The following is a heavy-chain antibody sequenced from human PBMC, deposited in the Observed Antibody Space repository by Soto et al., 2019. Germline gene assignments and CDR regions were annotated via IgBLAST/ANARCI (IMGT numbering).Heavy chain of an antibody. D-gene: IGHD3-22*01. CDR1: GYTLTELS. J-gene: IGHJ4*02. CDR3: ATWAYYYDSSGQTSDY. V-gene: IGHV1-24*01. Sequence: ASVKVSCKVSGYTLTELSMHWVRQAPGKGLEWMGGFDPEDGETIYAQKFQGRVTMTEDTSTDTAYMELSSLRSEDTAVYYCATWAYYYDSSGQTSDYWGQGTLVTVSS. CDR2: FDPEDGET.